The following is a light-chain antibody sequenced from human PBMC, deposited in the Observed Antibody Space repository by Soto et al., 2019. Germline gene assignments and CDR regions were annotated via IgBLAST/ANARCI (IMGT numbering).Light chain of an antibody. Sequence: EIVMTQSPATLSVSPGERATLSCRASQSVSRNVAWYQQKPGQAPRLFIHDASTRATGISVRFSGSGSGTEFTLTISSLQSEDFAVYYCQQYNNWLWTFGQGTKVEIK. CDR2: DAS. CDR3: QQYNNWLWT. CDR1: QSVSRN. V-gene: IGKV3-15*01. J-gene: IGKJ1*01.